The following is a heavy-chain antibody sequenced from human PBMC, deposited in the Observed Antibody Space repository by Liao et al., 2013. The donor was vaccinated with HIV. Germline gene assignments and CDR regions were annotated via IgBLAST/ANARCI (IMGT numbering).Heavy chain of an antibody. CDR3: ARGPYDFWSAYYNY. CDR1: SGSFSGYY. J-gene: IGHJ4*01. Sequence: QVQLQQWGAGLLKPSETLSLTCAVYSGSFSGYYWSWIRQPPGKGLEWIGEINHSGSTNYNPSLKSRVTISVDASKNQFSLNLDSVTAADTAVYYCARGPYDFWSAYYNYWGHGILVTVSS. D-gene: IGHD3-3*01. CDR2: INHSGST. V-gene: IGHV4-34*01.